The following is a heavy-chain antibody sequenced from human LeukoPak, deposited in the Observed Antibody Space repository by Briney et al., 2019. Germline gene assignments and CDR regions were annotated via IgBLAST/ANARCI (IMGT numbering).Heavy chain of an antibody. J-gene: IGHJ4*02. CDR3: ARGARGSYSY. CDR1: GVSISSYY. CDR2: IYYSGST. Sequence: SETLSLTCTVSGVSISSYYWSWIRQPPGKGLEWIGYIYYSGSTNYNPSLKSRVTISVDTSKNQFSLRLSSVTAADTAVYYCARGARGSYSYWGQGTLVTVSS. D-gene: IGHD1-26*01. V-gene: IGHV4-59*08.